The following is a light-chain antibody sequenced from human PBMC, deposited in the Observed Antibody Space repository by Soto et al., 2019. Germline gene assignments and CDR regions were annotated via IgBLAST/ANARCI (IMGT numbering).Light chain of an antibody. Sequence: QSALTQPPSVSGSPGQSVAISCTGTGSDIGTYNRVSWYQQPPGTAPKLMIYDVSDRPSGVPDRFSGSKSGNTASLTISGLQAEDEADYYCSSYTSSSTHVFGTGTKVTVL. J-gene: IGLJ1*01. CDR3: SSYTSSSTHV. V-gene: IGLV2-18*02. CDR2: DVS. CDR1: GSDIGTYNR.